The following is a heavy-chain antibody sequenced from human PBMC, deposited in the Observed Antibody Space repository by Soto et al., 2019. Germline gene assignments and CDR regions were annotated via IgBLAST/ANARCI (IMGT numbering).Heavy chain of an antibody. Sequence: QVQLVQSGAEVKKPGSSVKVSCKASGGTFSSYTISWVRQAPGQGLEWMGRIIPILGIANYAQKFQGRVTTTADKSTSTDCMELISLRSEDTAMYYCARGELLFDYWGQGTLITGSS. J-gene: IGHJ4*02. CDR3: ARGELLFDY. D-gene: IGHD1-26*01. V-gene: IGHV1-69*02. CDR1: GGTFSSYT. CDR2: IIPILGIA.